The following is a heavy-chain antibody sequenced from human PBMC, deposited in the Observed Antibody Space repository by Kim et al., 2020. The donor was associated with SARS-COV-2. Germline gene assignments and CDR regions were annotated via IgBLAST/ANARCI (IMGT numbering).Heavy chain of an antibody. J-gene: IGHJ4*02. D-gene: IGHD6-13*01. Sequence: GGSLRLSCAASGFTFSSYAMSWVRQAPGKGLEWVSAISGSGGSTYYADSVKGRFTISRDNSKNTLYLQMNSLRAEDTAVYYCAKIAAAGPVTLYYFDYWGQGTLVTVSS. CDR3: AKIAAAGPVTLYYFDY. V-gene: IGHV3-23*01. CDR2: ISGSGGST. CDR1: GFTFSSYA.